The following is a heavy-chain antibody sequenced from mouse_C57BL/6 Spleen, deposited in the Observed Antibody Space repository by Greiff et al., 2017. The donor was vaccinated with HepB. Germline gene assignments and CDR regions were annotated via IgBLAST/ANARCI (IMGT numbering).Heavy chain of an antibody. CDR2: INPNNGGT. J-gene: IGHJ1*03. Sequence: EVKLMESGPELVKPGASVKIPCKASGYTFTDYNMDWVKQSHGKSLEWIGDINPNNGGTIYNQKFKGKATLTVDKSSSTAYMELRSLTSEDTAVYYCARSRGSSFHWYFDVWGTGTTVTVSS. CDR1: GYTFTDYN. V-gene: IGHV1-18*01. CDR3: ARSRGSSFHWYFDV. D-gene: IGHD1-1*01.